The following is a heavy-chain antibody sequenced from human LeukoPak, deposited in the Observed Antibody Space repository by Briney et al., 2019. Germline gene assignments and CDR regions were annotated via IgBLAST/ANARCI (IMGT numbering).Heavy chain of an antibody. CDR1: GFTFSSYA. J-gene: IGHJ3*02. D-gene: IGHD2-2*02. CDR3: ARMYCSSSTCYTDAFDI. Sequence: PGGSLRLSCAASGFTFSSYAMSWVRQAPGKGLEWVSAISGSGGSTYYADSVKGRFTISRDNSKNTLYLQMNSLRAEDTALYYCARMYCSSSTCYTDAFDIWGQGTMVTVSS. CDR2: ISGSGGST. V-gene: IGHV3-23*01.